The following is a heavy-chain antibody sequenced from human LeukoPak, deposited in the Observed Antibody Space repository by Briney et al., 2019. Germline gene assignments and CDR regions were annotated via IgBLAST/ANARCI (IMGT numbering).Heavy chain of an antibody. CDR2: INPSGGST. D-gene: IGHD3-3*01. Sequence: ASVKVSCKASGYTFTSYYMHWVRQAPGQGLEWMGIINPSGGSTSYAQKFQGRLTMTRDTSTSTVYMELSSLRSEDTAVYYCARDWTVWSGYSTSSAEYFQHWGQGTLVTVSS. CDR1: GYTFTSYY. V-gene: IGHV1-46*01. J-gene: IGHJ1*01. CDR3: ARDWTVWSGYSTSSAEYFQH.